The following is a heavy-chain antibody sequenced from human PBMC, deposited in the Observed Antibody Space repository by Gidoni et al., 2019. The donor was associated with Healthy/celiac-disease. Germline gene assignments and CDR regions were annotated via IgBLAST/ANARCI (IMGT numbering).Heavy chain of an antibody. Sequence: QVQLVQSGAEVKKPGASVKVSCKASGYTFTSYYMHWVRQAPGQGLEWMGIINPSGGSTSYAQKFQGRVTMTRDTSTSTVYMELSSLRSEDTAVYYCARDPDRRGYCSSTSCYTDRNWFDPWGQGTLVTVSS. CDR1: GYTFTSYY. D-gene: IGHD2-2*02. CDR2: INPSGGST. J-gene: IGHJ5*02. V-gene: IGHV1-46*01. CDR3: ARDPDRRGYCSSTSCYTDRNWFDP.